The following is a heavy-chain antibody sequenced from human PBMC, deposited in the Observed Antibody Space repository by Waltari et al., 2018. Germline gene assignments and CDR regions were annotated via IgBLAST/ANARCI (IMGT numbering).Heavy chain of an antibody. V-gene: IGHV3-7*01. CDR1: GLSFINSA. CDR2: INQDGSEK. CDR3: AREALYDFWSGYPDY. D-gene: IGHD3-3*01. J-gene: IGHJ4*02. Sequence: EVQLVESGGGLVQPGGSRRLSCATSGLSFINSAMNWVRQAPGKGLEWVAYINQDGSEKYYVDSVKGRFTISRDNAKNSLYLQMNSLRAEDTAVYYCAREALYDFWSGYPDYWGQGTLVTVSS.